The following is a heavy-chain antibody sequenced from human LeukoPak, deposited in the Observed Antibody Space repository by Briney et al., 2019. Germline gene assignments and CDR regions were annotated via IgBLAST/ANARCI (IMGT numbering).Heavy chain of an antibody. CDR2: ISHSSSYI. D-gene: IGHD6-13*01. V-gene: IGHV3-21*01. CDR1: GFSFSSYN. CDR3: ARVHSNRWYSGYLYIDV. Sequence: GGSLRLSCAASGFSFSSYNMKWVRQAPGKGLKWVSSISHSSSYIEYADSVKGRFTISRDNAKNSLYLQMNSLTAADTAVYYCARVHSNRWYSGYLYIDVWGKGTTVTVSS. J-gene: IGHJ6*03.